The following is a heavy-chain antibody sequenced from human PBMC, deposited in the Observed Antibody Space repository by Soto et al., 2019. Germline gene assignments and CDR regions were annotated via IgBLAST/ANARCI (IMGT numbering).Heavy chain of an antibody. J-gene: IGHJ4*02. CDR1: GFSLANYP. D-gene: IGHD6-19*01. Sequence: GGSLRLSCVASGFSLANYPMNWVRQTPGKGLEWISYSSPRGDTIYYADSVEGRFTISRDNARNSLSLHMSSLRDEDSALYYCAKGPHTNVGWPYYFESWGLGVPVTVSS. V-gene: IGHV3-48*02. CDR2: SSPRGDTI. CDR3: AKGPHTNVGWPYYFES.